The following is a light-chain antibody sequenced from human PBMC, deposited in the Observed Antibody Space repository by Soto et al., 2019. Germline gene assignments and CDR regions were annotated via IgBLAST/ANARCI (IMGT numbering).Light chain of an antibody. J-gene: IGKJ1*01. CDR3: QQYNNWPTT. V-gene: IGKV3-15*01. CDR2: GAS. Sequence: EIVMTQSPATLSVSPGERATLSCRASQSVSSNLAWYQQKPGHAPRLLIYGASTRATGIPARFSGSGSGTEFTLTLSSLQCEDFAVYYCQQYNNWPTTFGQGTKVEIK. CDR1: QSVSSN.